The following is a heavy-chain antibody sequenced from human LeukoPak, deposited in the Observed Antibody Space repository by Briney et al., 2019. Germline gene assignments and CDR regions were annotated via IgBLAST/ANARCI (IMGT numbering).Heavy chain of an antibody. J-gene: IGHJ4*02. D-gene: IGHD5-24*01. Sequence: GESLKISCKGSGYTFTDSWIGWVRQRPGKGLEWMGIIYPEDSGTRYTASFQGQVTISADKSLSTAYLQWSNLEASDSALYYCARLIIELATPMDPQAHYSFDYWGQGTLVTVSS. CDR1: GYTFTDSW. CDR2: IYPEDSGT. CDR3: ARLIIELATPMDPQAHYSFDY. V-gene: IGHV5-51*01.